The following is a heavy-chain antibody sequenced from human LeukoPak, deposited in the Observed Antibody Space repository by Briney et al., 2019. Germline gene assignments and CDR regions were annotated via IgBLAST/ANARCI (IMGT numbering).Heavy chain of an antibody. CDR1: GFNFNNYS. J-gene: IGHJ5*01. CDR3: ARGSTWFEGGADS. D-gene: IGHD6-13*01. V-gene: IGHV3-48*02. Sequence: GGSPRLSCAAFGFNFNNYSMNWVRQAPGKGLEWVSHISSRSTTIYYANSVMGRFTISRDNAKNSLYLQINSLRDEDTAVYFCARGSTWFEGGADSWGQGTLVTVSS. CDR2: ISSRSTTI.